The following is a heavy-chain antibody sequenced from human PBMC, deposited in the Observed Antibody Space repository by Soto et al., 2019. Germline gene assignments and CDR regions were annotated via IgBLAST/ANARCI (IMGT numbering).Heavy chain of an antibody. CDR2: ISSSGNTI. J-gene: IGHJ6*02. Sequence: QVQLVESGGGLVKPGGSLRLSCAASGFTFSDSYMTWIRQAPGKGLEWGSYISSSGNTIYHADSVKGRFTVSRDSATNSLYLQMNSLRREDTAVYFCATRIQYSRSFYYGMDVWGQGTTVTVSS. D-gene: IGHD5-18*01. V-gene: IGHV3-11*01. CDR1: GFTFSDSY. CDR3: ATRIQYSRSFYYGMDV.